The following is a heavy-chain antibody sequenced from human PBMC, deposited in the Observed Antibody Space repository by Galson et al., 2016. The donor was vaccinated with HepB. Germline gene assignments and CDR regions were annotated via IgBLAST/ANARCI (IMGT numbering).Heavy chain of an antibody. Sequence: SLRLSCAASGFTFSAYGMHWVRQAPGKRLEWVATIWYDVIKRYHADSVKGRFTISRDNSKNTLSLQMNSLRAEDTAVYYCAKADSLRYASKWSLDYWGQGALVTVSS. J-gene: IGHJ4*02. CDR2: IWYDVIKR. D-gene: IGHD6-13*01. CDR3: AKADSLRYASKWSLDY. CDR1: GFTFSAYG. V-gene: IGHV3-33*03.